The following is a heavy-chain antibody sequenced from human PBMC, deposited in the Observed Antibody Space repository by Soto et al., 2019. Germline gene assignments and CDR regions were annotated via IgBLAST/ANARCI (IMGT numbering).Heavy chain of an antibody. CDR1: GGSIFSDD. Sequence: PSETLSLTCTVSGGSIFSDDWTWIRQPPGKWLEWIGYISRSGSSSFAPSLKGRVTFSTDTSKNQVSLKMTYVTVADTAVYYCARGYWFDPWGPGTLVTVSS. V-gene: IGHV4-59*01. J-gene: IGHJ5*02. CDR2: ISRSGSS. CDR3: ARGYWFDP.